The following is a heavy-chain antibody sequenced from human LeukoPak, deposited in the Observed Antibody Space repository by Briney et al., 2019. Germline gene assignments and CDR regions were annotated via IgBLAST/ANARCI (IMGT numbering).Heavy chain of an antibody. CDR2: ISNDGSEK. V-gene: IGHV3-30*03. CDR1: GFTFNTYA. D-gene: IGHD6-13*01. CDR3: ARTRSIAAAGRFDY. Sequence: GGSLRLSCAASGFTFNTYAIHWVRQAPGTGLEWVAVISNDGSEKYYVDSVKGRFTISRDNAKNSLYLQMNSLRAEDTAVYYCARTRSIAAAGRFDYWGQGTLVTVSS. J-gene: IGHJ4*02.